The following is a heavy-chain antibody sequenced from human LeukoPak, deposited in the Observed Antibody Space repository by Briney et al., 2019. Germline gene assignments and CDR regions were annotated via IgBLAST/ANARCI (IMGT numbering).Heavy chain of an antibody. V-gene: IGHV1-69*05. CDR2: IIPIFGKA. CDR1: GGTFSSYA. Sequence: GASVKVSCKASGGTFSSYAISWVRQAPGQGLEWMGGIIPIFGKANYAQKFQGRVTITTDESTSTAYMELSSLRSEDTAVYYCARMSSSWYERGYYFDYWGQGTLVSVFS. D-gene: IGHD6-13*01. CDR3: ARMSSSWYERGYYFDY. J-gene: IGHJ4*02.